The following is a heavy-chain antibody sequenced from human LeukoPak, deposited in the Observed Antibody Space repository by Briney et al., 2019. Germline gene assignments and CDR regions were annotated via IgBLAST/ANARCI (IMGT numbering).Heavy chain of an antibody. Sequence: GGSLRLSCAASGFSFSRYGMKWVRQAPARGLEWVSSMKGGGETFYADSVKGRFTLSRDLSRNTVFLQLNNLRVEDTAIYYCARARWVSNADAVSWGRGTLVRVSS. CDR3: ARARWVSNADAVS. D-gene: IGHD1-1*01. V-gene: IGHV3-23*01. CDR2: MKGGGET. CDR1: GFSFSRYG. J-gene: IGHJ4*02.